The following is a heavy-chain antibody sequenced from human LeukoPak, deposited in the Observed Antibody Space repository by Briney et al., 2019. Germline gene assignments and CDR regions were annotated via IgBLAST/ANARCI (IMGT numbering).Heavy chain of an antibody. CDR3: ARGYSCDYYYYGMYV. J-gene: IGHJ6*02. CDR1: GGSISSYY. Sequence: PSETLSLTCTVSGGSISSYYWSWIRQPPGKGLEWIGYVYYSGSTNYNPSLKSRVTISVDTSKNQFSLKLGSVTAADTAVYYCARGYSCDYYYYGMYVWDQGTTVTVSS. V-gene: IGHV4-59*01. D-gene: IGHD6-13*01. CDR2: VYYSGST.